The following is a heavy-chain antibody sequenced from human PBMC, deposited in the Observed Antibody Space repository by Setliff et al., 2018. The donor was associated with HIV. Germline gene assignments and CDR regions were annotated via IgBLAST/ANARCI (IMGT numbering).Heavy chain of an antibody. CDR3: AKDRYYDSSGSPFDY. Sequence: HPGGSLRLSCAASGFTFSSYGMHWVRQAPGKGLEWVAFIRYDGSNKYYADSVKGRFTISRDNSKNTLYLQMNSLRAEDTAVYYCAKDRYYDSSGSPFDYWGQGTLVT. J-gene: IGHJ4*02. CDR2: IRYDGSNK. D-gene: IGHD3-22*01. V-gene: IGHV3-30*02. CDR1: GFTFSSYG.